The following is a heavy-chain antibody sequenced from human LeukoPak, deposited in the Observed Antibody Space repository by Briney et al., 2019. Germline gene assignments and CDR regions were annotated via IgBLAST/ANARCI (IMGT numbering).Heavy chain of an antibody. V-gene: IGHV3-74*03. CDR3: ARVTYSNSWYFDY. D-gene: IGHD6-13*01. Sequence: PGGSLRLSCAASGFTFSNYWMHWGRQPPGKGLVWISHINSDGSSTTYADSVKGRFTISRDNAKNTLYLQMNSLRPEDTAVYHCARVTYSNSWYFDYWGQGTLVTVSS. CDR1: GFTFSNYW. J-gene: IGHJ4*02. CDR2: INSDGSST.